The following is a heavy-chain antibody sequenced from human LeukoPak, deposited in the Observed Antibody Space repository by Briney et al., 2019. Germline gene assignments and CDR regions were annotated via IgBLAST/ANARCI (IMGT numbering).Heavy chain of an antibody. Sequence: ASVKVSCKVSGYTLTELSMHWVRQAPGKGLEWMGGFDPEDGETIYAQKFQGRVTMTEDTSTDTAYMELSSLRSEDTAVYYCAKENKDWLLGFREGSRQTNWFDPWGQGTLVTVSS. CDR2: FDPEDGET. J-gene: IGHJ5*02. V-gene: IGHV1-24*01. CDR3: AKENKDWLLGFREGSRQTNWFDP. CDR1: GYTLTELS. D-gene: IGHD3/OR15-3a*01.